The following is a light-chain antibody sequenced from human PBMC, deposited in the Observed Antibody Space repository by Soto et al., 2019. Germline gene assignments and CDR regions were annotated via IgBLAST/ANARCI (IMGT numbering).Light chain of an antibody. Sequence: QSALTQPASLSGSPGQSITISCTGTSSDIGAYDYVSWFQQHPGKAPKLMISEVNTRPSGVSNRFSGSKSGNTAYLTISGLQVEDQAEYFWFSFTTTSTNVFGTGTKLTVL. CDR2: EVN. CDR3: FSFTTTSTNV. V-gene: IGLV2-14*01. CDR1: SSDIGAYDY. J-gene: IGLJ1*01.